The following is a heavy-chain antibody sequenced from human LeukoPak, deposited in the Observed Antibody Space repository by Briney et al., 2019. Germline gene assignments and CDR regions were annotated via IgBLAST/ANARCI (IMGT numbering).Heavy chain of an antibody. CDR2: IRAGGGNT. J-gene: IGHJ4*02. CDR3: VRESPARHFDFDY. CDR1: GFTFSSYA. Sequence: GGSLRLSCAASGFTFSSYALSWVRQAPGKGLQWVSTIRAGGGNTYYADSVRGRFTISRDNSKSTLYLQMNSLRADDTAVYYCVRESPARHFDFDYWGQGALVTVSS. V-gene: IGHV3-23*01. D-gene: IGHD6-6*01.